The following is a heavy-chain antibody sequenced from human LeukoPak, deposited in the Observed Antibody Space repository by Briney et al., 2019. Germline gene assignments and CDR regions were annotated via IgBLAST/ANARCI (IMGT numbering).Heavy chain of an antibody. CDR3: AKDQRWESPHYLDS. J-gene: IGHJ4*02. V-gene: IGHV3-33*06. CDR2: IWHDGSNK. CDR1: GFIFISYG. D-gene: IGHD1-26*01. Sequence: PGGSLRLSCAASGFIFISYGMHWVRQAPGKGLEWVALIWHDGSNKFYADSVRGRFTISRDNSKNTLYVQTNSLRDEDTALYYCAKDQRWESPHYLDSWGQGTLVTVSS.